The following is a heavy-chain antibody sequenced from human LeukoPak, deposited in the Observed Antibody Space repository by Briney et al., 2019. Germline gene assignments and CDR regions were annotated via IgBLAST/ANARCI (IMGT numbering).Heavy chain of an antibody. CDR1: GFTFSSYG. J-gene: IGHJ4*02. CDR3: ARSPNYGSGRYYFDS. V-gene: IGHV3-33*01. D-gene: IGHD3-10*01. Sequence: PGGSLRLSCAASGFTFSSYGVHWVRQAPGKGLEWVAIIWYDGSVKNYADSVKGRFTISRDNSKSTLYLQMSSLGAEDTALYYCARSPNYGSGRYYFDSWGQGVLVTVSS. CDR2: IWYDGSVK.